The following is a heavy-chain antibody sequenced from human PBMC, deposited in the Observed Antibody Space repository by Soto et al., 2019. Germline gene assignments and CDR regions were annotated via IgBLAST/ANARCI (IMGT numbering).Heavy chain of an antibody. CDR2: ISGSGGST. Sequence: HPGGSLRLSCAASGFTFSSYAMSWVRQAPGKGLEWVSAISGSGGSTYYADSVKGRFTISRDNSKNTLYLQMNSLRAEDTAVYYCAKSQSIVVVPAATRGGYYYYGMDVWGQGTTVTVSS. CDR3: AKSQSIVVVPAATRGGYYYYGMDV. V-gene: IGHV3-23*01. CDR1: GFTFSSYA. D-gene: IGHD2-2*01. J-gene: IGHJ6*02.